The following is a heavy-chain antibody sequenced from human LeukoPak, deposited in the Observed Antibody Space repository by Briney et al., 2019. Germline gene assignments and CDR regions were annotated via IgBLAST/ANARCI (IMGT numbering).Heavy chain of an antibody. D-gene: IGHD4-23*01. CDR2: IYYSGST. CDR3: AREDYGGPSTLFDP. Sequence: PSETLSLTCTVSGGSISSGGYYWSWIRQHPGKGLEWIGYIYYSGSTYYNPSLKSRVTISVGTSKNQFSLKLSSVTAADTAVYYCAREDYGGPSTLFDPWGQGTLVTVSS. V-gene: IGHV4-31*03. J-gene: IGHJ5*02. CDR1: GGSISSGGYY.